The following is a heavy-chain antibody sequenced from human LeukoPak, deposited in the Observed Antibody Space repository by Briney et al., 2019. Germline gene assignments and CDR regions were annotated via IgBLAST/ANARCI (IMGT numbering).Heavy chain of an antibody. CDR3: ARQGCSSSSCYTFDY. V-gene: IGHV5-51*01. CDR1: GYSFSTYW. D-gene: IGHD2-2*02. CDR2: IYPGDSDT. J-gene: IGHJ4*02. Sequence: GESLQISCKSSGYSFSTYWIAWVRQMPGKGLEWMGNIYPGDSDTRYSPSFQGQVTISADKSISTAYLQWSSLKASDTAIYYCARQGCSSSSCYTFDYWGQGTLVTVSS.